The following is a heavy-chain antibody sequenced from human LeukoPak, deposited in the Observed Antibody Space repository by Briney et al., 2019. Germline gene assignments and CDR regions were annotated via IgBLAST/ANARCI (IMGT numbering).Heavy chain of an antibody. V-gene: IGHV3-49*04. CDR2: IRSKAYGGAT. J-gene: IGHJ3*02. Sequence: PGRSLRLSCTASGFIFGDCAMSWVRQAPGRGLEGVGCIRSKAYGGATEYAAFVKGRFSISRDDSNRIAYLQMNSLKTEDTAVYYCSREGPMGTRQPDAFDIWGQGTMVTVSS. D-gene: IGHD5-24*01. CDR1: GFIFGDCA. CDR3: SREGPMGTRQPDAFDI.